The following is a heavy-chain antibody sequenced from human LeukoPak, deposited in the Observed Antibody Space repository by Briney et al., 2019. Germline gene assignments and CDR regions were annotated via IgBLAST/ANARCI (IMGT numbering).Heavy chain of an antibody. V-gene: IGHV4-59*01. J-gene: IGHJ5*02. D-gene: IGHD3-10*01. CDR2: MPYSGST. CDR3: ARNPIAMVRGVIRDNWFDP. CDR1: GGSISSYY. Sequence: SETLSLTCTVSGGSISSYYWNWIRQPPGKGLEWIGNMPYSGSTTYNPFLKSRVTISVDTSKNQLSLKLSSVTAADTAVYFCARNPIAMVRGVIRDNWFDPWGQGTLATVSS.